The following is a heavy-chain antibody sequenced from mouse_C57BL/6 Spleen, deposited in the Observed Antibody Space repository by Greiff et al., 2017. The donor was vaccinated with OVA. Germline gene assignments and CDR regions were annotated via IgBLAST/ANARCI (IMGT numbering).Heavy chain of an antibody. J-gene: IGHJ2*01. CDR3: ARSGTGTRYFDY. CDR2: IYPGGGYT. D-gene: IGHD4-1*01. V-gene: IGHV1-63*01. Sequence: QVQLQQSGAELVRPGTSVKMSCKASGYTFTNYWIGWAKQRPGHGLEWIGDIYPGGGYTKYNETFKGKATLTADKSSSTAYMQFSSLTSEDSAIYYCARSGTGTRYFDYWGQGTTLTVSS. CDR1: GYTFTNYW.